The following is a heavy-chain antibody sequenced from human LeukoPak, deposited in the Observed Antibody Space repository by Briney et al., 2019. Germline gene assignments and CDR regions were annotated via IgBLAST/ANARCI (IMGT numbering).Heavy chain of an antibody. CDR2: INHSGST. CDR1: GGSFSGYY. V-gene: IGHV4-34*01. Sequence: SETLSLTCAVYGGSFSGYYWSWIRQPPGKGLEWIGEINHSGSTNYNPSLKSRVTISVDKSKNQFSLKLSSVTAADTAVYYCARVRGSGSYYYYYYYVDVWGKGTTVTVSS. D-gene: IGHD3-10*01. CDR3: ARVRGSGSYYYYYYYVDV. J-gene: IGHJ6*03.